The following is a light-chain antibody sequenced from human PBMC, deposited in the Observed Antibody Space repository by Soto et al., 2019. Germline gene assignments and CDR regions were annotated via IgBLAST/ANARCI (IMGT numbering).Light chain of an antibody. Sequence: QSALTQPASVSGSPGQSITISCTGTSSDVGAYNYVSWYQQHPVKAPKLIIYEVNNRPSGVSNRFSGSKSGNTASLTISGRQAEDEAYYYCSSHTRSSTYVFGTGTKLTVL. CDR1: SSDVGAYNY. CDR2: EVN. J-gene: IGLJ1*01. CDR3: SSHTRSSTYV. V-gene: IGLV2-14*01.